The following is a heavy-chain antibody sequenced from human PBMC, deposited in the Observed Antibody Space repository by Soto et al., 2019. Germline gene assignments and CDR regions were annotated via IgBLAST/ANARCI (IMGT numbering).Heavy chain of an antibody. Sequence: GASVKVSCKASGYTFTSYGISWVRQAPGQGLEWMGWISAYNGNTNYAQKLQGRVTMTTDTSTSTAYMELRSLRSDDTAVYYCARYYDILTGYFRPRNAFDIWGQGTMVTVSS. CDR2: ISAYNGNT. CDR3: ARYYDILTGYFRPRNAFDI. V-gene: IGHV1-18*01. D-gene: IGHD3-9*01. CDR1: GYTFTSYG. J-gene: IGHJ3*02.